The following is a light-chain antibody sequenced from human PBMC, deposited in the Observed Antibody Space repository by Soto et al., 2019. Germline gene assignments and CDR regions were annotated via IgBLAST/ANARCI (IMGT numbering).Light chain of an antibody. CDR3: CSFARGSTLV. J-gene: IGLJ3*02. CDR1: SSDVGSYNL. Sequence: QSSLTQPASVSGSPGQSITISCTGTSSDVGSYNLVSWYQQHPGNAPKLMIYEGSKRPSGVSNRFFGSKSGNTASLTISGLQPEDEADYYCCSFARGSTLVFGGGTKLTVL. V-gene: IGLV2-23*01. CDR2: EGS.